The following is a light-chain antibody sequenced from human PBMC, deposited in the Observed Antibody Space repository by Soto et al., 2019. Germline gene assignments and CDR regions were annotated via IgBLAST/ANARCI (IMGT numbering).Light chain of an antibody. CDR1: RSITTW. Sequence: IQMTRSPSTLSASVGDRVTITCRASRSITTWLAWYQQKPGKAPKVVIYDASTLESGVPSRFSGSGSGTEFTLTISSLQPDDVATYYCQQYNSYTWTFGQGTKVDIK. CDR2: DAS. CDR3: QQYNSYTWT. V-gene: IGKV1-5*01. J-gene: IGKJ1*01.